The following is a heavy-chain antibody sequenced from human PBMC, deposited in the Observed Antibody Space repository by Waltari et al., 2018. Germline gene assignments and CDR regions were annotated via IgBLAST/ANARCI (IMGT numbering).Heavy chain of an antibody. V-gene: IGHV4-4*02. D-gene: IGHD2-15*01. Sequence: QLQLQESGPGLVKPSGTLTLNCAVSGDSLTFTHWWSCVRQSPQKGREWIGPVHGSGKPNDNPSLASRVTIALDTSNNHLSRKVTSATAADTAVYFCARDRGRGLYLDTWGPGTLVTVSP. J-gene: IGHJ5*02. CDR2: VHGSGKP. CDR1: GDSLTFTHW. CDR3: ARDRGRGLYLDT.